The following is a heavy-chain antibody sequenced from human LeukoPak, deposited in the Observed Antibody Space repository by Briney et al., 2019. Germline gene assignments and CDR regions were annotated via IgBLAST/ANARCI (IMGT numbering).Heavy chain of an antibody. CDR2: IYYSGST. J-gene: IGHJ5*02. D-gene: IGHD3-9*01. Sequence: PSETLSLTCTVSGGSISSSSYYWRWIRQPPGKGLEWIGSIYYSGSTNYNPSLKSRVTISVDTSKNQFSLKLSSVTAADTAVYYCARGTKRFDWKINWFDPWGQGTLVTVSS. CDR3: ARGTKRFDWKINWFDP. CDR1: GGSISSSSYY. V-gene: IGHV4-39*07.